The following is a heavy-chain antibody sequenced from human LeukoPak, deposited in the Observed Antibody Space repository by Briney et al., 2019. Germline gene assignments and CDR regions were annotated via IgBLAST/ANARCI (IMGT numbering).Heavy chain of an antibody. J-gene: IGHJ3*02. CDR2: IIPIFGTA. V-gene: IGHV1-69*13. CDR3: ARDYGGNLAFDI. CDR1: GGTFSSYA. D-gene: IGHD4-23*01. Sequence: ASVKVSCKASGGTFSSYAISWVRQAPGQGLEWMGGIIPIFGTANYAQKFQGRVTITADESTSTAYMELSSLRSEDTAVYYCARDYGGNLAFDIWGQGTMVTVSS.